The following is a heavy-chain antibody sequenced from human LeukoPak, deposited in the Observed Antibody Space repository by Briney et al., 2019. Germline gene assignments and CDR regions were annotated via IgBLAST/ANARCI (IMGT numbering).Heavy chain of an antibody. V-gene: IGHV3-21*01. Sequence: GGSLRLSCAASGFTFSSYSMNWVRQAPGKGLEWVSSISSSSSYIHYADSVKGRFTISRDNAKNSLYLQMNSLRAEDTAVYYCAREHYSSGWYDYWGQGTLVTVSS. J-gene: IGHJ4*02. CDR3: AREHYSSGWYDY. D-gene: IGHD6-19*01. CDR2: ISSSSSYI. CDR1: GFTFSSYS.